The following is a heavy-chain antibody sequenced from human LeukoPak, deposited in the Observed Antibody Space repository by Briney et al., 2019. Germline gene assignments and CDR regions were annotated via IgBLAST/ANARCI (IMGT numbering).Heavy chain of an antibody. CDR1: GFTFSSYA. J-gene: IGHJ4*02. V-gene: IGHV3-30*04. CDR3: AGASNSGSYPEIDY. D-gene: IGHD1-26*01. CDR2: ISYDGSNK. Sequence: GGSLRLSCAASGFTFSSYAMHWVRQAPGKGLEWVAVISYDGSNKYYADSVKGRFTISRDNSKNTLYLQMNSLRAEDTAVYYCAGASNSGSYPEIDYWGQGTLVTVSS.